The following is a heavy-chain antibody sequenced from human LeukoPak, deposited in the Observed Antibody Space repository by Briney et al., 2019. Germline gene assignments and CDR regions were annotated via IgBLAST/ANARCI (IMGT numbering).Heavy chain of an antibody. CDR2: FNPGGGIT. Sequence: ASVKVSCKPSGYTFTSYYMHWVRQAPGQGREWMGIFNPGGGITRYAQKFQGRVIMTSDTSTSTVHMELSSLRSEDTAMYYCAREPRIVAAPLDYWGQGTLVTVSS. J-gene: IGHJ4*02. D-gene: IGHD6-13*01. CDR3: AREPRIVAAPLDY. V-gene: IGHV1-46*01. CDR1: GYTFTSYY.